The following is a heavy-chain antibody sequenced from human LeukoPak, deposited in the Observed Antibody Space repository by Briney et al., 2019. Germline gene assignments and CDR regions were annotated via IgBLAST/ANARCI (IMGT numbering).Heavy chain of an antibody. CDR3: ARDGIVVEFDY. CDR1: GFIFSSYS. J-gene: IGHJ4*02. D-gene: IGHD3-22*01. V-gene: IGHV3-21*04. Sequence: PGGSLRLSCAASGFIFSSYSMNWVRQAPGKGLEWVSSISSSSYIYYADSVKGRFTISRDNAKNSLYLQMNSLRAEDTAVYYCARDGIVVEFDYWGQGTLVTVSS. CDR2: ISSSSYI.